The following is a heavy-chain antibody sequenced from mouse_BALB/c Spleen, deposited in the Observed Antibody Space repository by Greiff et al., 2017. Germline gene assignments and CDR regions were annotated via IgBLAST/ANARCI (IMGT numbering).Heavy chain of an antibody. CDR2: IRNKANGYTT. CDR3: ARDGYYRYDVGNFFAY. Sequence: EVMLVESGGGLVQPGGSLRLSCATSGFTFTDYYMSWVRQPPGKALEWLGFIRNKANGYTTEYSASVKGRFTISRDNSQSILYLQMNTLRAEDSATYYCARDGYYRYDVGNFFAYWGQGTLVTVSA. D-gene: IGHD2-14*01. CDR1: GFTFTDYY. V-gene: IGHV7-3*02. J-gene: IGHJ3*01.